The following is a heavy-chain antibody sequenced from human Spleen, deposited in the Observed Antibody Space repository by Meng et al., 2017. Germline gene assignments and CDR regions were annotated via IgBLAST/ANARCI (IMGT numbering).Heavy chain of an antibody. V-gene: IGHV4-61*02. J-gene: IGHJ5*02. Sequence: SETLSLTCTVSGGSVGSGSHYWSWIRQPAGKGLKWIGRIYTSESTNHNPSLKSRVTISVDTSKNQCSLKLGSVTAADTAVYYCARGGPRISSAVALWDQGTLVTVS. CDR3: ARGGPRISSAVAL. CDR2: IYTSEST. CDR1: GGSVGSGSHY. D-gene: IGHD6-13*01.